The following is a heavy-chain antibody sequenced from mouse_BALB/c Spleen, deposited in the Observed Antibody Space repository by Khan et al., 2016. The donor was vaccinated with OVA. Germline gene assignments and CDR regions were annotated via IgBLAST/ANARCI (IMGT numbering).Heavy chain of an antibody. V-gene: IGHV1S56*01. D-gene: IGHD1-1*01. CDR3: AREGIRGVGMDC. J-gene: IGHJ4*01. Sequence: QVQLQQSGSELVKPGALVKISCKASGYTFTSYDINRVKQRPGQGLEWIGSIYPGDGTTKYNENFKGKATLTADNSSSTGYMQLWSLASENYAVYFRAREGIRGVGMDCWGQGTSGTVSS. CDR2: IYPGDGTT. CDR1: GYTFTSYD.